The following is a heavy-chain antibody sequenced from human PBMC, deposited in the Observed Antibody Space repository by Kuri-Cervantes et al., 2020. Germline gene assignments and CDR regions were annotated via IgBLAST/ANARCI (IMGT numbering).Heavy chain of an antibody. CDR2: IYYSWST. CDR1: GGSISSGGYY. V-gene: IGHV4-31*03. Sequence: SETLSLTCTVSGGSISSGGYYWSWTRQHPGKGLEWIGYIYYSWSTYYNPSLKSRVTISVDTSKNQFSLKLSSVTAADTAVYYCARDRGRVGATDYWGQGTLVTVSS. D-gene: IGHD1-26*01. J-gene: IGHJ4*02. CDR3: ARDRGRVGATDY.